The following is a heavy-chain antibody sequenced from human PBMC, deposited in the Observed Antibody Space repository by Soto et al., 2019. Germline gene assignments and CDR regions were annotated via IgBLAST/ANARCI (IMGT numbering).Heavy chain of an antibody. CDR2: IGTAGST. Sequence: GGSLRLSCAASGFTFSSYDMHWDRQATGKGLEWVSAIGTAGSTYYADSVKGRFTISRDNSKNTLYLQMNSLRAEDTAVYYCARVVSAAPYYYYYMDVWGKGTTVTVSS. CDR1: GFTFSSYD. V-gene: IGHV3-13*01. CDR3: ARVVSAAPYYYYYMDV. D-gene: IGHD2-15*01. J-gene: IGHJ6*03.